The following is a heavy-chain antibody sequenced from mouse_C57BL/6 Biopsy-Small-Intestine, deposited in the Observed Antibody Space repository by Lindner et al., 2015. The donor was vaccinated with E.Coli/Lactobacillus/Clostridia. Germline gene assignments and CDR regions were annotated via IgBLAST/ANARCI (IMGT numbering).Heavy chain of an antibody. J-gene: IGHJ2*01. CDR2: IYPGNNNT. V-gene: IGHV1-84*01. CDR1: GYTFTDYY. Sequence: VQLQESGPELVKPGASVKISCKASGYTFTDYYINWVKQRPGQGLEWIGWIYPGNNNTKYNEKVKGKAALTVDTSSNTAYIQLSSLTAEDSAVYFCARGDGDYDEFDYWGQGTTLTVSS. CDR3: ARGDGDYDEFDY. D-gene: IGHD2-13*01.